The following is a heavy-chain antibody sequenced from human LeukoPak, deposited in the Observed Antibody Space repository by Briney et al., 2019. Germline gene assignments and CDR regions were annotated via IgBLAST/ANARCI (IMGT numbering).Heavy chain of an antibody. J-gene: IGHJ4*02. Sequence: GESLKISCKGSGYSFTSYWIGWVRQMPGKGLEWMGIIYPGDSDTRYSPSFQGQVTISADKSISTAYLQRSSLKASDTAMYYCARQSQVATITGDFDYWGQGTLVTVSS. CDR2: IYPGDSDT. CDR3: ARQSQVATITGDFDY. D-gene: IGHD5-12*01. CDR1: GYSFTSYW. V-gene: IGHV5-51*01.